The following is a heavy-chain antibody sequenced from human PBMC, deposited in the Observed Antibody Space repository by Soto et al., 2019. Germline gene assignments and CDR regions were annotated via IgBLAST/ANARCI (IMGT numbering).Heavy chain of an antibody. D-gene: IGHD3-16*01. CDR3: ARQGSNSSRRLSWFDP. CDR1: GGSIRSSTYY. V-gene: IGHV4-39*01. J-gene: IGHJ5*02. Sequence: SETLSLTCTVSGGSIRSSTYYWSWIRHPPGKGLEWIGSMHYSGATYYNPSLKSRVSISVDTSKSQFSLKLTFVTAADTAVYFCARQGSNSSRRLSWFDPWGQGTLVTVS. CDR2: MHYSGAT.